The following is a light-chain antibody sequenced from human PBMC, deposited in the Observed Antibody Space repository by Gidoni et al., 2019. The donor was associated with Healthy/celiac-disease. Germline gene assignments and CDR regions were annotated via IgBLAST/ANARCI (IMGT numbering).Light chain of an antibody. V-gene: IGKV1-39*01. J-gene: IGKJ3*01. Sequence: DIQMTQSSSSLSASVGDRVTITCRASQSSSSYLNWYQQKPGKAPKLLIYAASSLQSGVPSRFSGSGSGTDFTLTISSLQPEDFATYYCQQRYSTPLFTFGPGTKVDIK. CDR3: QQRYSTPLFT. CDR2: AAS. CDR1: QSSSSY.